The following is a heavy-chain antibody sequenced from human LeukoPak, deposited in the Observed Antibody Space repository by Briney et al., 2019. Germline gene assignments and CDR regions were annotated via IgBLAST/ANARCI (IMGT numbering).Heavy chain of an antibody. D-gene: IGHD3-22*01. J-gene: IGHJ4*02. CDR3: AKDLVGGYPYVFDY. CDR1: GFTFSSYA. Sequence: GGSLRLSCAASGFTFSSYAMHWVRQAPGKGLEWVAVISYDGSNKYYADSVKGRFTISRDNSKNTLYLQMNSLRAEDTAVYYCAKDLVGGYPYVFDYWGQGTLVTVSS. V-gene: IGHV3-30*04. CDR2: ISYDGSNK.